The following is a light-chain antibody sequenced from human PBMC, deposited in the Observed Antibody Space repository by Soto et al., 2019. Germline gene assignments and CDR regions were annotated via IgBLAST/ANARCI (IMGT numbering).Light chain of an antibody. J-gene: IGKJ1*01. V-gene: IGKV3-20*01. CDR3: QQYMSSVT. CDR1: QSVDTTF. Sequence: EIVLTQSPGPLSLSPGQRATLSCRASQSVDTTFFAWYQKKPGQAPRLLIYGASKRATGIPDRFSGSGSGTDFTLIISRLEPEDFAVYYCQQYMSSVTFGQGTKVDIK. CDR2: GAS.